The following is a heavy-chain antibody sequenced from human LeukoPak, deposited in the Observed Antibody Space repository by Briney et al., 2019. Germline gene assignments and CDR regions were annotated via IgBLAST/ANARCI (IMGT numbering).Heavy chain of an antibody. D-gene: IGHD3-10*01. CDR1: GFTFNSYG. Sequence: GGSLRLSCAASGFTFNSYGMHWVRQAPGKGLEWVAVIVHDGNNKYYADSVKGRFTISIDNAKNSLYLQMNSLRAEDTAVYYCAIRGSPMVRNYWGQGTLVTVSS. V-gene: IGHV3-30*03. CDR3: AIRGSPMVRNY. CDR2: IVHDGNNK. J-gene: IGHJ4*02.